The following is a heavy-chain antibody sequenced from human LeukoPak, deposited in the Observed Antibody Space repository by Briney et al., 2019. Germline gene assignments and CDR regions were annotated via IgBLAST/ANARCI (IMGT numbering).Heavy chain of an antibody. CDR3: VRHPGMAPNGFDP. CDR2: IYYIGST. D-gene: IGHD5-24*01. CDR1: GGSISSSSYY. V-gene: IGHV4-39*01. J-gene: IGHJ5*02. Sequence: PSETLSLTCTVSGGSISSSSYYWGWIRQPPGKGLEWIGSIYYIGSTYYNPSLKSRVTISVDTSKNQFSLTVSSVTAADTAVYYCVRHPGMAPNGFDPWGQGTLVTVSS.